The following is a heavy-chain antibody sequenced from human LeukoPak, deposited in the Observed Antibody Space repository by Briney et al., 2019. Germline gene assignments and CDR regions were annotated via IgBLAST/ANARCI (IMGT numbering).Heavy chain of an antibody. J-gene: IGHJ4*02. CDR1: GYTFTSYG. CDR3: ARSSYDILTGYYTEFDY. V-gene: IGHV1-18*01. CDR2: ISAYNGNT. Sequence: ASVKVSCTASGYTFTSYGISRVRQAPGQGLEWMGWISAYNGNTNYAQKLQGRVTMTTDTSTSTAYMELRSLRSDDTAVYYCARSSYDILTGYYTEFDYWGQGTLVTVSS. D-gene: IGHD3-9*01.